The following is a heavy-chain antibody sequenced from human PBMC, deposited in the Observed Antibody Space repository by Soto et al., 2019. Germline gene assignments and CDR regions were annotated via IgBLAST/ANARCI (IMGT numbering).Heavy chain of an antibody. D-gene: IGHD2-15*01. V-gene: IGHV3-53*02. CDR1: GFTVSTNY. J-gene: IGHJ4*02. CDR3: ARDGFCSGGSCYIDY. CDR2: IYSGGST. Sequence: EVQLVETGGGLIQPGGSLGLSCAASGFTVSTNYMNWVRQAPGKGLEWVSFIYSGGSTYYADSVKGRFTISRDNSKNTLYLQMNNLRAEDTAVYYCARDGFCSGGSCYIDYWGQGTLVTVSS.